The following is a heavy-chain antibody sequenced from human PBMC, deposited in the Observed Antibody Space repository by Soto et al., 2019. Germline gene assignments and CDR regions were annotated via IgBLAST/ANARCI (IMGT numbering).Heavy chain of an antibody. CDR3: ARDLWGYCGTDCYPLDV. J-gene: IGHJ6*02. D-gene: IGHD2-21*02. CDR2: MYYSGST. CDR1: GGSISSYH. Sequence: SETLSLTCTVSGGSISSYHWCWIRQPPGKGLEWIGYMYYSGSTVYNPSFKSRVTISVDTSKNQFSMKLNSVTAADTAVYYCARDLWGYCGTDCYPLDVWGQGTTVTVSS. V-gene: IGHV4-59*01.